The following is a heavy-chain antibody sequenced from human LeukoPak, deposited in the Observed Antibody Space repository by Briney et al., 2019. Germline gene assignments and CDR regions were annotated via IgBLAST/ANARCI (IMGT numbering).Heavy chain of an antibody. Sequence: SETLSLTCAVYGGSFSGYYWSWIRQPPGKGLEWIGEINHSGSTNYNPSLKSRVTISVDTSKNQFSLKLSSVTAADTAVYYCARDRGYSYGDHYFAYWGQGTLVTVSS. V-gene: IGHV4-34*01. J-gene: IGHJ4*02. D-gene: IGHD5-18*01. CDR2: INHSGST. CDR1: GGSFSGYY. CDR3: ARDRGYSYGDHYFAY.